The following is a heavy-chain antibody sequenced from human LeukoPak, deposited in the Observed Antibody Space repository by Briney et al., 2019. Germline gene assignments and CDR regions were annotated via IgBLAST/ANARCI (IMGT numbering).Heavy chain of an antibody. CDR3: ATGDGHDAFDI. D-gene: IGHD5-24*01. CDR2: ISSSSSTI. Sequence: PGGSLRLSCAASGFTFSSYSMNWVRQAPGKGLKWVSYISSSSSTIYYADSVKGRFTISRDNAKNSLYLQMNSLRAEDTAVYYCATGDGHDAFDIWGQGTMVTVSS. CDR1: GFTFSSYS. V-gene: IGHV3-48*01. J-gene: IGHJ3*02.